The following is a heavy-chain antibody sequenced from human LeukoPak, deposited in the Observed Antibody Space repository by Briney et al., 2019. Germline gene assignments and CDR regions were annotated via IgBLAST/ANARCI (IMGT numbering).Heavy chain of an antibody. D-gene: IGHD1-1*01. CDR3: ARARFLQDYYYYYMDV. V-gene: IGHV5-51*01. CDR1: GYRFTSYW. J-gene: IGHJ6*03. Sequence: GESLQISCQGSGYRFTSYWIGWVRQLPGKGLEWMGIIYPGDSDTRYSPSFQGQVTISADKSISTAYLQWSSLKASDPAMYYCARARFLQDYYYYYMDVWGKGTTVTVSS. CDR2: IYPGDSDT.